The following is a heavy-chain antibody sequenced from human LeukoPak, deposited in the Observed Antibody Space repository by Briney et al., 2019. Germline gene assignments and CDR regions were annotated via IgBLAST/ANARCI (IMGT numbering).Heavy chain of an antibody. CDR2: IYYSGST. CDR1: GGSISSDGYY. V-gene: IGHV4-30-2*01. J-gene: IGHJ5*02. D-gene: IGHD6-13*01. Sequence: SETLSLTCTVSGGSISSDGYYWSWIRQPPGKGLEWIGHIYYSGSTYYNPSLKSRVTISVDRSKNQFSLKLSSVTAADTAVYYCARGRVAAAALPGGFDPWGQGTLVTVSS. CDR3: ARGRVAAAALPGGFDP.